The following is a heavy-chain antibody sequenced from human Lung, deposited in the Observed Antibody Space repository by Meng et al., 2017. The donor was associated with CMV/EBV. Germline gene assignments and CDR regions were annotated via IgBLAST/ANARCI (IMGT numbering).Heavy chain of an antibody. CDR1: GYTFTSYY. Sequence: ASXXVSCKASGYTFTSYYMHWVRQAPGQGLEWMGIINPSGGSTSYAQKFQGRVTMTRDTSTSTVYMELSSLRSEDTAVYYCARDRLGVTTGMDVWGQGTTVTVSS. CDR3: ARDRLGVTTGMDV. D-gene: IGHD4-11*01. J-gene: IGHJ6*02. V-gene: IGHV1-46*01. CDR2: INPSGGST.